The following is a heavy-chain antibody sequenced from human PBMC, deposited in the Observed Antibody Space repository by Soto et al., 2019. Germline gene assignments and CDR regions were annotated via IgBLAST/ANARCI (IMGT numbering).Heavy chain of an antibody. V-gene: IGHV3-7*03. J-gene: IGHJ4*02. CDR2: IKEDGSGK. CDR1: GFTCISYW. CDR3: VRVGRLGGY. Sequence: GGALRLSCTASGFTCISYWMSWVRQAPGKGLGWVANIKEDGSGKYYVDSVKGRFSISRDNARNSLYLQMNSLRVEDTAVYYCVRVGRLGGYWGQGALVTVSS. D-gene: IGHD3-16*01.